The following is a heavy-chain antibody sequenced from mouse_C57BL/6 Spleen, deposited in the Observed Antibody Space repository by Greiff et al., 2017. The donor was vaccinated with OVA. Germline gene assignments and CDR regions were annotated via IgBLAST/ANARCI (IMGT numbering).Heavy chain of an antibody. Sequence: VQLQESGAELARPGASVKLSCKASGYTFTSYGISWVKQRTGQGLEWIGEIYPRSGNTYYNEKFKGKATLTADKSSSTAYLELRSLTSEDSAVYFCARGNYGYDEYYFDYWGQGTTLTVSS. J-gene: IGHJ2*01. D-gene: IGHD2-2*01. CDR3: ARGNYGYDEYYFDY. CDR1: GYTFTSYG. V-gene: IGHV1-81*01. CDR2: IYPRSGNT.